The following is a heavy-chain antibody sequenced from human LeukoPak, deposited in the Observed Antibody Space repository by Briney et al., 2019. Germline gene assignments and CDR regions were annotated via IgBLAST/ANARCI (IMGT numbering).Heavy chain of an antibody. Sequence: GGSLRLSCTASGFTFSNYWMTWVRQAPEKGLEWVANIKQDGSEKNYVNSVKGRFIISRDNAKNSLSLQMYSLRAEGTAVYYCATPLDYYDSSGYHQGGDWGQGTLVTVSS. V-gene: IGHV3-7*03. CDR2: IKQDGSEK. CDR3: ATPLDYYDSSGYHQGGD. CDR1: GFTFSNYW. J-gene: IGHJ4*02. D-gene: IGHD3-22*01.